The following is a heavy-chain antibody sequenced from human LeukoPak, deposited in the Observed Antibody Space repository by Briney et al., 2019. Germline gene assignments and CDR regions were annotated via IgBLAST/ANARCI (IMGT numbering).Heavy chain of an antibody. CDR3: ARDGLAFGGVIGSFDY. CDR1: GLTFSSHW. Sequence: GGSLRLSCAASGLTFSSHWMHWVRQAPGKGLVWVSRITNDGSSTTYADSVKGRFTISRDNAKNMLYLQVNSLRAEDTAVYYCARDGLAFGGVIGSFDYWGQGTLVTVSS. V-gene: IGHV3-74*01. J-gene: IGHJ4*02. CDR2: ITNDGSST. D-gene: IGHD3-16*01.